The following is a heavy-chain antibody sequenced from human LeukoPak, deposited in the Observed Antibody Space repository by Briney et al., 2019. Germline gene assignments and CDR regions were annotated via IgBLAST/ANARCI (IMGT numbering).Heavy chain of an antibody. J-gene: IGHJ4*02. CDR3: ARESITGHRDFDY. Sequence: GGSLRLSCAASGFTFSSYWMSWVRQAPGKGLEWVSYISSGSRTIYYADSVKGRFTVSRDNAKNSLFLQMNSLRAGDTAVYYCARESITGHRDFDYWGQGTLVTVSS. CDR2: ISSGSRTI. D-gene: IGHD1-20*01. V-gene: IGHV3-48*01. CDR1: GFTFSSYW.